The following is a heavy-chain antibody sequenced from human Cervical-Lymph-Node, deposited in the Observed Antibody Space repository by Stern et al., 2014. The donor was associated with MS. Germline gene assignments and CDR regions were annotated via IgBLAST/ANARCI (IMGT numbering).Heavy chain of an antibody. Sequence: QVQLVESGGGVVQPGTSLRLSCAASRFTFDNYGMHWVRPAPGKGLEWVALISYDGSNKHYADSVKGRFTISRDNSNNTLFLQMNSLRAEDTAVYYCAKHRGEDWNYAFWFDPWGQGTLVTVSS. CDR1: RFTFDNYG. D-gene: IGHD1-7*01. J-gene: IGHJ5*02. CDR3: AKHRGEDWNYAFWFDP. CDR2: ISYDGSNK. V-gene: IGHV3-30*18.